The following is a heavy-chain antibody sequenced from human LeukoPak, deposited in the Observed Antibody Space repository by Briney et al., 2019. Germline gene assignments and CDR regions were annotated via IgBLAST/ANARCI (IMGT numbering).Heavy chain of an antibody. CDR1: GCSISSYY. V-gene: IGHV4-59*01. D-gene: IGHD3-10*01. CDR2: IYYSGGT. J-gene: IGHJ4*02. CDR3: ARDPGSWFGELSCFDY. Sequence: SESLSLTCTVSGCSISSYYWSWIRQPPGKGLEWIGFIYYSGGTNYNPSLMSRVTISVETPKNHFSLKLSSVPAAEQAVYYCARDPGSWFGELSCFDYWCQGTLVTVSS.